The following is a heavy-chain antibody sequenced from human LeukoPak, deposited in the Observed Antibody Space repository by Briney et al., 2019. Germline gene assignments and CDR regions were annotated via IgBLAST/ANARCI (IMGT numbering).Heavy chain of an antibody. J-gene: IGHJ4*02. CDR2: IGVGGTT. CDR3: AKTQGYYDF. Sequence: GGSLRLSCAASGFTFSSYGMNWVRQAPGKGLEWVSGIGVGGTTYYADSVKGRFTISRDTSKDTLYLQMNSLRAEDTAVYYCAKTQGYYDFWGQGTLVHVSS. D-gene: IGHD3-3*01. V-gene: IGHV3-23*01. CDR1: GFTFSSYG.